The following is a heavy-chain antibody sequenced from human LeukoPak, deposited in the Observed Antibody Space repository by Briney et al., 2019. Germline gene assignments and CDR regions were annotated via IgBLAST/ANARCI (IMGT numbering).Heavy chain of an antibody. CDR1: GFTFSSYA. V-gene: IGHV3-23*01. Sequence: GGPLRLSCAASGFTFSSYAMSWGRQAPGKGLEWVSAISGSGGSTYYADSVKGQFTISRDNSKTTLYLQMNSLRAEDTAVYYCARECSSTSCFERDAFDIWGQGTMVTVSS. J-gene: IGHJ3*02. CDR2: ISGSGGST. CDR3: ARECSSTSCFERDAFDI. D-gene: IGHD2-2*01.